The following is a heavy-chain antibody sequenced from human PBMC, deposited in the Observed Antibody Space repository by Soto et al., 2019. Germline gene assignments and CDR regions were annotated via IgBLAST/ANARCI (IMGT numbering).Heavy chain of an antibody. CDR1: GFTFSSYW. V-gene: IGHV3-74*01. CDR3: ASDLSGRADV. D-gene: IGHD3-10*01. Sequence: SLRLSCAASGFTFSSYWMHWVRQAPGKGLVWVSRMNEDGGTTDYADSVKGRFTISGDNAKNTLYLQMNSLRVEDTAVYYCASDLSGRADVWGQGTTVTVSS. J-gene: IGHJ6*02. CDR2: MNEDGGTT.